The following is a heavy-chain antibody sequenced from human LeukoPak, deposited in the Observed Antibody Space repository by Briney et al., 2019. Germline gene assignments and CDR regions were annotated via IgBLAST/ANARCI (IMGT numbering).Heavy chain of an antibody. J-gene: IGHJ6*03. CDR1: GYTFTSYG. V-gene: IGHV1-69*05. CDR3: ASHVDIVATTHPVVTAHRPYYYYMDV. Sequence: GASVKVSCKASGYTFTSYGISWVRQASGQGLEWMGWIIPIFGTAIYAQKFQGRVTITTDESTSTAYMELSSLRSEDTAVYYCASHVDIVATTHPVVTAHRPYYYYMDVWGKGTTVTVSS. CDR2: IIPIFGTA. D-gene: IGHD5-12*01.